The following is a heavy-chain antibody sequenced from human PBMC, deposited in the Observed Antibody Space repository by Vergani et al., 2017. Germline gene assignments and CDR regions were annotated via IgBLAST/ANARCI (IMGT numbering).Heavy chain of an antibody. J-gene: IGHJ6*03. CDR2: IYYSGST. CDR3: ARHKEQLVPGNYYYYYYMDV. V-gene: IGHV4-39*01. Sequence: QLQLQESDPGLVKPSETLSLTFTVSGGSIRSTFYYWGWIRQPPGKRLEGIGTIYYSGSTYYNPSLKSRVTISVDTSKNQFSLKLNSVTAADTAVYYCARHKEQLVPGNYYYYYYMDVWGKGTTVTVSS. D-gene: IGHD6-13*01. CDR1: GGSIRSTFYY.